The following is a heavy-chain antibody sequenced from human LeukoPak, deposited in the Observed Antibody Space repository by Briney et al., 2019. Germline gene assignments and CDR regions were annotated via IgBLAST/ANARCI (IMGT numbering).Heavy chain of an antibody. CDR2: INSDGSST. CDR1: GFTFSSYA. D-gene: IGHD5-12*01. CDR3: ARGCGYDLGLYYYYYYYMDV. V-gene: IGHV3-74*01. J-gene: IGHJ6*03. Sequence: PGGSLRLSCAASGFTFSSYAMSWVRQAPGKGLVWVSRINSDGSSTSYADSVKGRFTISRDNAKNTLYLQMNSLRAEDTAVYYCARGCGYDLGLYYYYYYYMDVWGKGTTVTVSS.